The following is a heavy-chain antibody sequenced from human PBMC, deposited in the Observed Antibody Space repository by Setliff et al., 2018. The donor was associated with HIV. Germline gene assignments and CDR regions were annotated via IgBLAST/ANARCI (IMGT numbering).Heavy chain of an antibody. D-gene: IGHD2-2*01. CDR1: GYSFTDYY. J-gene: IGHJ3*02. V-gene: IGHV1-2*04. CDR2: INPKSDGT. CDR3: ARDFGGYCSSGNDAFDI. Sequence: ASVKVSCKASGYSFTDYYIHWVRQAPGQGLEWMGWINPKSDGTNYAQKFQGWITMTRETSISTAYMELSRLRSEDTAVYYCARDFGGYCSSGNDAFDIWGQGTMVTVSS.